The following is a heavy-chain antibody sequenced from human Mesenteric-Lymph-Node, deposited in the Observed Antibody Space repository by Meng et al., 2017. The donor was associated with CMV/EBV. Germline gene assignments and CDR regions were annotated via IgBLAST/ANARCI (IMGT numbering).Heavy chain of an antibody. J-gene: IGHJ4*02. D-gene: IGHD4-23*01. Sequence: QGHLKQGGAGLLKPSETLSLTSAVYVGSFSGYYGSWIRQPPGKGLEWIGEINHSGSTNYNPSLKSRVTISVDTSKNQFSLKLSSVTAADTAVYYCARHQRWLKSEGGFNYWGQGTLVTVSS. CDR2: INHSGST. CDR3: ARHQRWLKSEGGFNY. V-gene: IGHV4-34*01. CDR1: VGSFSGYY.